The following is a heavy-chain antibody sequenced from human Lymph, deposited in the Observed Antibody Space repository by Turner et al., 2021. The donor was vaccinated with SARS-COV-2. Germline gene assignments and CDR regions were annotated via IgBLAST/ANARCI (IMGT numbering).Heavy chain of an antibody. CDR3: ARAANLTGWFDP. CDR1: GYTFTRYH. CDR2: MNHNRGNT. Sequence: QVQLVQSGAELMKPGASVKVSCMASGYTFTRYHINWVRQATGQGLEWMGWMNHNRGNTGYAQKFQGGVTMTRNNSISTAYMELNSLRAEDTAVYYCARAANLTGWFDPWGQGTLVTVSS. J-gene: IGHJ5*02. D-gene: IGHD6-25*01. V-gene: IGHV1-8*01.